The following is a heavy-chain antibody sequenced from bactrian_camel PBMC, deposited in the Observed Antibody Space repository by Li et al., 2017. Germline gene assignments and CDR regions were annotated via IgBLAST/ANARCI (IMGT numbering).Heavy chain of an antibody. D-gene: IGHD6*01. CDR2: ASVSDGRT. J-gene: IGHJ4*01. CDR1: RYTYRRYC. CDR3: AARGGERDGTRCNSFQLLDDFAY. V-gene: IGHV3-3*01. Sequence: HVQLVESGGGSVQTGGSLRLSCVVSRYTYRRYCLGWLHQAPGKEREGLVPVASVSDGRTCYADSVKGRFTISRDNAKSTVYLQMDSLKPEDTALYYCAARGGERDGTRCNSFQLLDDFAYWGQGTQVTVS.